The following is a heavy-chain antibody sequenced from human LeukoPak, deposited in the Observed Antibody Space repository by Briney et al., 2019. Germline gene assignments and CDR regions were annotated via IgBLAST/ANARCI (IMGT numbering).Heavy chain of an antibody. J-gene: IGHJ4*02. D-gene: IGHD1-26*01. Sequence: PGGSLRLSCAASGFTFSSYAMHWVRQAPGKGLEWVAVISYDGSNKYYADSVKGRFTISRDNSKNTLYLQMNSLRAEDTAVYYCVRVLSGSYMYYFDYWGQGTLVTVSS. CDR3: VRVLSGSYMYYFDY. CDR1: GFTFSSYA. V-gene: IGHV3-30-3*01. CDR2: ISYDGSNK.